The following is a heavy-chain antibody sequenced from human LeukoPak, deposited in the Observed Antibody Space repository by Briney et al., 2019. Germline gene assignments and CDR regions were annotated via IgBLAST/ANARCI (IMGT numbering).Heavy chain of an antibody. V-gene: IGHV3-7*01. J-gene: IGHJ5*02. CDR2: IKQDGSEK. CDR1: GFTFSSYW. CDR3: ARDMPGRGGGFDP. D-gene: IGHD3-10*01. Sequence: GGSLRLSCAASGFTFSSYWMSWVRQAPGKGLERVANIKQDGSEKYYVDSVKGRFTISRDNAKNSLYLQMNSLRAEDTAVYYCARDMPGRGGGFDPWGQGTLVTVSS.